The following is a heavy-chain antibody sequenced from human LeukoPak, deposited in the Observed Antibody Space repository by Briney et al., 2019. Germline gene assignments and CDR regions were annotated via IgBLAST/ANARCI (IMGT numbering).Heavy chain of an antibody. CDR2: INNDGSTT. CDR3: ARAVEYLPLDY. D-gene: IGHD2/OR15-2a*01. J-gene: IGHJ4*02. CDR1: GFTFSTYW. Sequence: GGSLRLSCAASGFTFSTYWMHWVRQAPGKGLLWVSFINNDGSTTSYADSVRGRFTISRDNSKNTVSLQMNSLRAEDSAVYYCARAVEYLPLDYWGQGTLVAVSS. V-gene: IGHV3-74*01.